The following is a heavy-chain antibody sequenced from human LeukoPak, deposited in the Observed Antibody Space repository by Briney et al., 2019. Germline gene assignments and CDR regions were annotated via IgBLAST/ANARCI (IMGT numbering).Heavy chain of an antibody. J-gene: IGHJ5*02. CDR2: IFYSGGT. D-gene: IGHD6-19*01. Sequence: SETLSLTCTVSGDSISSSSYYWGWIRQPQGKGLEWIGSIFYSGGTYYSPSLKSRVTISVDTSNNQFSLKLSSVTAADTAVYYCARRGSGLDWFDPWGQGTLVTVSS. CDR1: GDSISSSSYY. V-gene: IGHV4-39*01. CDR3: ARRGSGLDWFDP.